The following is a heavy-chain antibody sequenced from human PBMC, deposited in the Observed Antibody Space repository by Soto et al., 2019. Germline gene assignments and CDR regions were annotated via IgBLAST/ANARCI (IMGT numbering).Heavy chain of an antibody. Sequence: QVRLQQWGAGLLKPSETLSLTCAVYGGSFTSYYWSWIRQPPGKGLEWIGDISHGGITNYNPSLKSRVTISLDTSQNHFSLRLTSVTAADTAVYYCPRDFDYWGQGTLVTVSS. CDR2: ISHGGIT. CDR3: PRDFDY. CDR1: GGSFTSYY. J-gene: IGHJ4*02. V-gene: IGHV4-34*01.